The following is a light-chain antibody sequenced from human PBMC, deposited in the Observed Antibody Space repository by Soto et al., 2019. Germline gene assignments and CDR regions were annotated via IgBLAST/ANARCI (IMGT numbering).Light chain of an antibody. J-gene: IGLJ2*01. CDR3: SSYTATNTLV. Sequence: QSVLTQPASVSGSPGQLITISCTGTSSDVGDYNYVSWYQQHPGKAPKLIIYGVSNRPSGISNRFSGSKSGNTASLTVSGLQAEDEADYYCSSYTATNTLVFGGGTKLTVL. CDR2: GVS. CDR1: SSDVGDYNY. V-gene: IGLV2-14*01.